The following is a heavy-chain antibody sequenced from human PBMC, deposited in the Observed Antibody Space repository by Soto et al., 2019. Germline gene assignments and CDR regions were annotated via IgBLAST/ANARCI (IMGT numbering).Heavy chain of an antibody. CDR2: INAGNGNT. Sequence: ASVKVSCKASGYTFTSYAMHWVRQAPGQRLEWMGWINAGNGNTKYSQKFQGRVTITRDTSASTAYMELSSLRSEDTAVYYCARVRIAVAGTLLGYWGQGTLVTVSS. D-gene: IGHD6-19*01. CDR1: GYTFTSYA. CDR3: ARVRIAVAGTLLGY. J-gene: IGHJ4*02. V-gene: IGHV1-3*01.